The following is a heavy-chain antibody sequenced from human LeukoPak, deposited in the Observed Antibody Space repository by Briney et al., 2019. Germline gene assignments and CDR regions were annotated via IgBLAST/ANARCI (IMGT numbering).Heavy chain of an antibody. D-gene: IGHD6-6*01. CDR3: ARGPNSNWSGLDL. Sequence: GGSLRLSCTASGFSFSGHWMHWARQLPGKGLVWVSRISPTGSTTSYADSVKGRFTVSRDNAKNTLYLQVNNLRAEDTAVYYCARGPNSNWSGLDLWGQGTLLTVSS. CDR2: ISPTGSTT. V-gene: IGHV3-74*01. J-gene: IGHJ5*02. CDR1: GFSFSGHW.